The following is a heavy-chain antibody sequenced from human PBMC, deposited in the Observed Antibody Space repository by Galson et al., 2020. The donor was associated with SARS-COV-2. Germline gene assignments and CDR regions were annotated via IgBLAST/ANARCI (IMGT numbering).Heavy chain of an antibody. CDR1: GGSFSGYY. Sequence: SQTLSLTCGVYGGSFSGYYWNWIRQSPEKGLEWIGEINHSGSTNYNPSLESRLTISVDTSKTHFSLNLNSVTAADTAVYYCARGPIDYYYGIDVWGQGTTVTVS. CDR2: INHSGST. V-gene: IGHV4-34*01. D-gene: IGHD3-22*01. CDR3: ARGPIDYYYGIDV. J-gene: IGHJ6*02.